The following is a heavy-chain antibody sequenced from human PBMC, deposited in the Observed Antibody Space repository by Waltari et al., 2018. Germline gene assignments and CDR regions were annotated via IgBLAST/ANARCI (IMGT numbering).Heavy chain of an antibody. Sequence: QVQLVQSGAEVKKPGASVKVSCKASGYTFTSYDINGVRQATGQGLEWMGWMNPNSGNTGYAQKFQGRVTMTRNTSISTAYMELSSLRSEDTAVYYCARAKGYQLLYLPTYYFDYWGQGTLVTVSS. D-gene: IGHD2-2*02. CDR2: MNPNSGNT. V-gene: IGHV1-8*01. CDR3: ARAKGYQLLYLPTYYFDY. J-gene: IGHJ4*02. CDR1: GYTFTSYD.